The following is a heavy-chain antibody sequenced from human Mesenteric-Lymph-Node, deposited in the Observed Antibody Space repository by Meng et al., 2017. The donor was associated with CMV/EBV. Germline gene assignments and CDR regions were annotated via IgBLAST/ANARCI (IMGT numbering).Heavy chain of an antibody. CDR3: ARGLGAWDAFDI. Sequence: GESLKISCAASGFTFSDHYMDWVRQAPGKGLEWVGRTRNKANSYTTEYAASVKGRFTISRDDSKKSLYLQMNSLETEDTAVYYCARGLGAWDAFDIWGQGTMVTVSS. V-gene: IGHV3-72*01. J-gene: IGHJ3*02. CDR2: TRNKANSYTT. D-gene: IGHD3-3*01. CDR1: GFTFSDHY.